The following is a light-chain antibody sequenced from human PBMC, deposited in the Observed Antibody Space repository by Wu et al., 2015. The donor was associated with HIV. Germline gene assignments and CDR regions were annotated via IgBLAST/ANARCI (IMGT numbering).Light chain of an antibody. CDR3: QQYNNNFHIIT. CDR2: NSS. Sequence: DIQMTQSPSTLSASVGDRVTIICRASQSISTWLAWYQQKPGKAPTLLIQNSSILETGVPSRFSGSGSGTEFTLTISSLQPDDFATYYCQQYNNNFHIITFGPGTKVDIK. CDR1: QSISTW. J-gene: IGKJ3*01. V-gene: IGKV1-5*03.